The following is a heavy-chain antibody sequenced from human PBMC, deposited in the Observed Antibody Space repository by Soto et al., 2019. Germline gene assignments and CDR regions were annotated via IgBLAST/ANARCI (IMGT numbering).Heavy chain of an antibody. J-gene: IGHJ6*02. CDR2: ISYDGSNK. CDR1: GFTFSSYA. V-gene: IGHV3-30-3*01. CDR3: ARDGNGGYYYYGMDV. D-gene: IGHD1-1*01. Sequence: QVQLVESGGGVVQPGRSLRLSCAASGFTFSSYAMHWVRQAPGKGLEWVAVISYDGSNKYYADSVKGRFTISRDNYKNTLNLQMNSLRAEDTAVYYCARDGNGGYYYYGMDVWGQGTTVTVSS.